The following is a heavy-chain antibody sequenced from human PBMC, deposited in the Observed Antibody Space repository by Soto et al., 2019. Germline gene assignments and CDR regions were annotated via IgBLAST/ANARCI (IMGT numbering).Heavy chain of an antibody. CDR3: ARAAGNGPFYYYYYYGMDV. V-gene: IGHV6-1*01. CDR2: TYYRSKWYN. J-gene: IGHJ6*02. Sequence: SQTLSLTCAISGDSVSSNSAAWNWIRQSPSRGLEWLGRTYYRSKWYNDYAVSVKSRITINPDTSKNQFSLQLNSVTPEDTAVYYCARAAGNGPFYYYYYYGMDVWGQGXTVTVYS. D-gene: IGHD6-13*01. CDR1: GDSVSSNSAA.